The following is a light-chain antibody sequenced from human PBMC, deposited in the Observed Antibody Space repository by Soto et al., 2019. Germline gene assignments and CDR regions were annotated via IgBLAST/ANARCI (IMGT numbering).Light chain of an antibody. J-gene: IGLJ3*02. V-gene: IGLV1-40*01. Sequence: QSVLTQPPSVSGAPGQRVTISCTGSSSNIGAGYDVHWYQQLPGTAPKLLIYGNSNRPSGVPDRFSGSKSGTSASLAITGLRAEHEADYYCQSYDSSLSGWVFCGGTKLTVL. CDR3: QSYDSSLSGWV. CDR1: SSNIGAGYD. CDR2: GNS.